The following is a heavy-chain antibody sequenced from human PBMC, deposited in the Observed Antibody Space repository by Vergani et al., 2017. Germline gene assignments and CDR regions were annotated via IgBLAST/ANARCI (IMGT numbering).Heavy chain of an antibody. J-gene: IGHJ5*02. V-gene: IGHV4-59*01. CDR2: VYYTGST. D-gene: IGHD2/OR15-2a*01. CDR3: ARDRDLYCRSTTSCHNWFDP. CDR1: GAAIKDFY. Sequence: QVQLQESGPGLVKPSETLSLTCTVSGAAIKDFYWSWFRQPPGKGLEWIGYVYYTGSTTYNPSLKRRVTISVDTSNNQFSLRMTSLTAADTAIYYCARDRDLYCRSTTSCHNWFDPWGQGSLVTVSS.